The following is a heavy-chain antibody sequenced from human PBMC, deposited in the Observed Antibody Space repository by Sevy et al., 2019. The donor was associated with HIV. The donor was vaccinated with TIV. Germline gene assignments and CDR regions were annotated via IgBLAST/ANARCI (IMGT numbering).Heavy chain of an antibody. CDR3: ARGGYYDFWSGYTYNWFDP. V-gene: IGHV1-8*01. D-gene: IGHD3-3*01. J-gene: IGHJ5*02. CDR2: MNPNSGNT. Sequence: ASVKVSCKASGYTFTSYDINWVRQATGQGLEWMGWMNPNSGNTGYAQKFQGRVTMTRNTSISTAYMELSSLRSEDTAVYYCARGGYYDFWSGYTYNWFDPWGQRTLVTVSS. CDR1: GYTFTSYD.